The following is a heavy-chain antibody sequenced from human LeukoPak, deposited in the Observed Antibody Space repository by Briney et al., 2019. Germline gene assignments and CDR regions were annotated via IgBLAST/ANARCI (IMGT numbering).Heavy chain of an antibody. Sequence: GGSLRLSCVASGFSFSTYEMSWVRQAPGKGLECISAISDSGDSIYYADSVKGRFTISRDNSKNTVYLQMNSLRAEDTAVYYCAKRWELRYFDYWGQGTLVTVSS. CDR3: AKRWELRYFDY. V-gene: IGHV3-23*01. CDR1: GFSFSTYE. CDR2: ISDSGDSI. J-gene: IGHJ4*02. D-gene: IGHD4-23*01.